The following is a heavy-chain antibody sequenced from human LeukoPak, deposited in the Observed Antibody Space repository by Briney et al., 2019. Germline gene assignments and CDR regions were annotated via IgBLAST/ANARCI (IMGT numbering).Heavy chain of an antibody. J-gene: IGHJ4*02. CDR1: GFTFSPYW. CDR3: ARDPSALAGYFDY. CDR2: IDSDGSST. V-gene: IGHV3-74*01. D-gene: IGHD6-19*01. Sequence: PGGSLRLSCAASGFTFSPYWMHWVRQAPGKGLVWVSRIDSDGSSTTYADSVKGRFTISRDNAENTLYLQMNSLRAEDTAVHYCARDPSALAGYFDYWGQGTLVTVSS.